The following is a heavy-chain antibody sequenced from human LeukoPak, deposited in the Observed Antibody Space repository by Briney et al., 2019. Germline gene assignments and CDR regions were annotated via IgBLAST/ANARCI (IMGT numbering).Heavy chain of an antibody. V-gene: IGHV3-7*04. CDR3: TRVGYIDEGIDY. J-gene: IGHJ4*02. CDR2: IKQDETEK. D-gene: IGHD5-24*01. Sequence: GGSLRLSCTASGFTFSNFWMGWVRQAPGKGLEWVANIKQDETEKFYLGSVKGRFTITRDNVKNSLYLQMNSLRAEDTAIYYCTRVGYIDEGIDYWGQGTLVTVSS. CDR1: GFTFSNFW.